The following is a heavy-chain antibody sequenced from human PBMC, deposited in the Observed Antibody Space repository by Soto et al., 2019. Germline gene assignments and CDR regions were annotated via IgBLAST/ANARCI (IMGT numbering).Heavy chain of an antibody. CDR3: ARSIVVVTALDY. CDR2: INAGNGHT. D-gene: IGHD2-21*02. Sequence: QVQLVQSGAEEKKPGASVKVSCKASGYTFTSYAMHWVRQAPGQRLEWMGWINAGNGHTKYSQKFQGRVTITRDTSASTAYMGLSSLRSEDTAVYYCARSIVVVTALDYWGQGTLGTVSS. CDR1: GYTFTSYA. J-gene: IGHJ4*02. V-gene: IGHV1-3*05.